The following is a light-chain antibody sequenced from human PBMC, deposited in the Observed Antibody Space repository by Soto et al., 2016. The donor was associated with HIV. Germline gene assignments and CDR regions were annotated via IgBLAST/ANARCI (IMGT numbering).Light chain of an antibody. V-gene: IGKV1-5*03. J-gene: IGKJ4*01. Sequence: DIQMTQSPSTLSASVGDRVTITCRASQSVSSWLAWYQQKPGKAPNLLIYKASSLESGVPSRFSGSGSGTEFALTISSLQPDDFATYYCQQYNPYPLTFGGGPRWRSN. CDR1: QSVSSW. CDR3: QQYNPYPLT. CDR2: KAS.